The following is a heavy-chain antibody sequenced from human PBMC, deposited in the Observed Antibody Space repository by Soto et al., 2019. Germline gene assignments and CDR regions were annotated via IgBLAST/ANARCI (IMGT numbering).Heavy chain of an antibody. CDR3: ARDNSSSWYGQTNWFDP. Sequence: PGGSLRLSCAASGFTFSSYGMHWVRQAPGKGLEWVAVIWYDGSNKYYADSVKGRFTISRDNSKNTLYLQMNSLRAEDTAVYYCARDNSSSWYGQTNWFDPWGQGP. V-gene: IGHV3-33*01. D-gene: IGHD6-13*01. CDR1: GFTFSSYG. J-gene: IGHJ5*02. CDR2: IWYDGSNK.